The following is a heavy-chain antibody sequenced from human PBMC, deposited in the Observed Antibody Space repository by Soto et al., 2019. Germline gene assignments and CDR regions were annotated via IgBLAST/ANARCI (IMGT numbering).Heavy chain of an antibody. D-gene: IGHD6-13*01. CDR2: INHSGST. J-gene: IGHJ5*01. CDR3: ARRPRYSSSWFDY. CDR1: GGSFSGYY. V-gene: IGHV4-34*01. Sequence: QVQLQQWGAGLVKPSETLSLTCAVSGGSFSGYYWSWIRQPPGKGLEWNGEINHSGSTNYNPSLKSRVTISVDTSKNQFSLELSSVTAADTAVYYCARRPRYSSSWFDYWGQGTLVTVSS.